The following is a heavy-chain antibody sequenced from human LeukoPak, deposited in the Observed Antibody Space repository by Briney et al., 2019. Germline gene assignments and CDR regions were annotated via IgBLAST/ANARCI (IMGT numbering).Heavy chain of an antibody. Sequence: SEILSLTCTVSGGSISSYYWSWIRQPPGKGLEWIGYIYYSGSTNYNPSLKSRVTISVDTSKNQFSLKLSSVTAADTAVYYCARVEVGADDFDYFQHWGQGTLVTVSS. D-gene: IGHD1-26*01. CDR2: IYYSGST. CDR3: ARVEVGADDFDYFQH. V-gene: IGHV4-59*08. J-gene: IGHJ1*01. CDR1: GGSISSYY.